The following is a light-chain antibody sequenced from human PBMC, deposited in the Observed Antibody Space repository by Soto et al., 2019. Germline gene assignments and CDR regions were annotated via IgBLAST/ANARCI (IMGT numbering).Light chain of an antibody. V-gene: IGKV1-9*01. CDR1: HDISTC. CDR2: EAS. CDR3: QQPYTLPFT. Sequence: DSRLTQSPSLLYASIGDRVTITCRAIHDISTCLAWYQQNPGQAPKLLIYEASTLHSGVPSSFSGSGSETEFTLPIRGLRPEDFAAYHCQQPYTLPFTCGQGTRL. J-gene: IGKJ5*01.